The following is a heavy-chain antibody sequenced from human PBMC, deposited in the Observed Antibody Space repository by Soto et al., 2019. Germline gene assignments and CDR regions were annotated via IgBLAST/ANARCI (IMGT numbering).Heavy chain of an antibody. D-gene: IGHD3-16*02. CDR2: VYWDGAK. V-gene: IGHV2-5*02. J-gene: IGHJ4*02. CDR3: AHSAIGATFGGILAPSLDY. CDR1: GFSLTTSGMG. Sequence: QITLKESGPPLVKPTQTLTLTCAFSGFSLTTSGMGVAWIRQPPGRALEWLALVYWDGAKHYSPSLESRLTITKDTSRNQVVLTVTNMDPVDTGTYYCAHSAIGATFGGILAPSLDYWGQGTLVTVSS.